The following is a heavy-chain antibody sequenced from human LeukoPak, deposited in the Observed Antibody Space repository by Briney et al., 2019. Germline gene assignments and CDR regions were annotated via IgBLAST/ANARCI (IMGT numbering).Heavy chain of an antibody. Sequence: GGSLRLSCAASRFTFSSYAMHWVRQAPGKGLDWVAVISYDGSNKYYADSVKGRFTISRDNSKNTLYLQMNSLRAEDTAVSYCARIVAGNSFDYWGQGTLVTVSS. CDR2: ISYDGSNK. CDR1: RFTFSSYA. J-gene: IGHJ4*02. V-gene: IGHV3-30-3*01. CDR3: ARIVAGNSFDY. D-gene: IGHD6-19*01.